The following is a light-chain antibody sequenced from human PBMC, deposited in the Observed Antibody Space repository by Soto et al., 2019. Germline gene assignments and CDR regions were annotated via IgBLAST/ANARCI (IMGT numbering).Light chain of an antibody. CDR3: QQYNNWPQT. V-gene: IGKV3-15*01. CDR2: GAS. CDR1: QSVSSN. Sequence: EIVVTQSPATLSVSPGERATLSCRASQSVSSNFAWYQQKPGQAPRLLIYGASTRATGVPARFSGSGSGTEFTLTISSLQSEDIAVYYCQQYNNWPQTFGQGTKVEIK. J-gene: IGKJ1*01.